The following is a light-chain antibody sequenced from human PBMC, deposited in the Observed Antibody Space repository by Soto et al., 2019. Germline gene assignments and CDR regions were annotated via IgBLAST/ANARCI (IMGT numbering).Light chain of an antibody. CDR2: DAS. Sequence: DIQMTQSPSTLSASVGDRVTISCRASQDISTFLAWYQHKPGKAPKLLIYDASTLQTGVPSRFRGSGFGTEFTLTISGLQPDDFATYYCQLHDDYSHATFGQGTKVDTK. J-gene: IGKJ2*01. CDR1: QDISTF. CDR3: QLHDDYSHAT. V-gene: IGKV1-5*01.